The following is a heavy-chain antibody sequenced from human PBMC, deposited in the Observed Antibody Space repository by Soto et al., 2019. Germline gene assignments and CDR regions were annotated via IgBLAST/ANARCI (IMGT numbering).Heavy chain of an antibody. CDR2: IRGKTDTYAT. CDR3: TKRIGAYAMDV. D-gene: IGHD6-13*01. J-gene: IGHJ6*02. Sequence: VGSLRLSCAASGFTFSGSSMHWVRQASGKGLEWVGRIRGKTDTYATAYAAPVRGRFTISRDDSKNTAYLQMNSLKTEDTAVYFCTKRIGAYAMDVWGQGTTVTVSS. V-gene: IGHV3-73*01. CDR1: GFTFSGSS.